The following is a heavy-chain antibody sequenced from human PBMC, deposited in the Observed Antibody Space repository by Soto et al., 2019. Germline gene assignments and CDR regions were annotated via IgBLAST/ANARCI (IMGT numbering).Heavy chain of an antibody. CDR3: ARIQVTGTLHDAFDI. CDR2: ISSSSSYI. CDR1: GFTFSSYS. V-gene: IGHV3-21*01. Sequence: GGSLRLSCAASGFTFSSYSMNWVRQAPGKGLEWVSSISSSSSYIYYADSVKGRFTISRDNAKNSLYLQMNSLRAEDTAVYYCARIQVTGTLHDAFDIWGQGTMVTVSS. D-gene: IGHD1-7*01. J-gene: IGHJ3*02.